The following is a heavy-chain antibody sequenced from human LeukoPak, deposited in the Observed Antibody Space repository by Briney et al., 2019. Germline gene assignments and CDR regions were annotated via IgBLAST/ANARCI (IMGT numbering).Heavy chain of an antibody. CDR2: INPSGGST. CDR1: GYTFTSYY. J-gene: IGHJ6*01. CDR3: ARERMAGSSYYGMDV. Sequence: RAASVKVSCKASGYTFTSYYMHWVRQAPGQGLEWMGIINPSGGSTSYAQKFQGRVTMTRDTSTSTVYLQLNSLRCEDMAVYYCARERMAGSSYYGMDVWGQGATVTVSS. V-gene: IGHV1-46*01. D-gene: IGHD5-24*01.